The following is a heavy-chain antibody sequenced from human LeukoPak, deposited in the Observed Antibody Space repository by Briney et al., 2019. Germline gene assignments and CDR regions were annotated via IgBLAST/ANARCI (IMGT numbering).Heavy chain of an antibody. CDR3: ARVEVGDYVWGSYRL. V-gene: IGHV1-2*02. Sequence: ASVKVSCKASGYTFTGYYMHWVRQAPGQGLEWMGWINPNSGGTNYAQKFQGRVTMTRDPSISTAYMELSRLRSDDTAVYYCARVEVGDYVWGSYRLWGQGTLVTVSS. D-gene: IGHD3-16*02. J-gene: IGHJ4*02. CDR1: GYTFTGYY. CDR2: INPNSGGT.